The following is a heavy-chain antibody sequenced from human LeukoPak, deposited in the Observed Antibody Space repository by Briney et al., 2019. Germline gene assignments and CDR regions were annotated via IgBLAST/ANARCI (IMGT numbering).Heavy chain of an antibody. D-gene: IGHD3-10*01. CDR1: GGSISSSSYF. CDR2: IYYSGST. J-gene: IGHJ3*02. Sequence: SETLSLTCTVPGGSISSSSYFWDWIRQPPGKGLEWIGNIYYSGSTDYNPPLKTRVTMSVDTSNNRFSLQVNSVTAADTDVYYCARHVAYGPLEIWGQGTMVTVSS. V-gene: IGHV4-39*01. CDR3: ARHVAYGPLEI.